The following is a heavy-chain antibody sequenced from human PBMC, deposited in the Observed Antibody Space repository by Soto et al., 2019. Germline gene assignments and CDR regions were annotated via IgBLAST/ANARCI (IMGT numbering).Heavy chain of an antibody. D-gene: IGHD2-2*01. CDR3: ATVHTTSRPFDY. V-gene: IGHV3-23*01. CDR1: GFTFNIYA. CDR2: TGATGRTT. Sequence: EGSLRLSCAASGFTFNIYAMTSVRQSPGKRLEWSSTTGATGRTTSYPDSVKGRFTASRDNSKNTQDLQMSNLRAAPTALYYSATVHTTSRPFDYWGKGTRVTVSS. J-gene: IGHJ4*02.